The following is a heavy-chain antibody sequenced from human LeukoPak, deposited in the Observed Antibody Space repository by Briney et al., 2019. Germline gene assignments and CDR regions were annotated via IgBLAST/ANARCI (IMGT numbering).Heavy chain of an antibody. D-gene: IGHD3-22*01. CDR2: IRSKANSYAT. Sequence: GGSLRLSCAASGFTFSGSAMHWVRQASGKGLEWVGRIRSKANSYATAYAASVKGRFTISRDDSKNTAYLQMNSLRAEDTAVYYCAKEKHSSGYNAFDIWGQGTMVTVSS. V-gene: IGHV3-73*01. CDR3: AKEKHSSGYNAFDI. CDR1: GFTFSGSA. J-gene: IGHJ3*02.